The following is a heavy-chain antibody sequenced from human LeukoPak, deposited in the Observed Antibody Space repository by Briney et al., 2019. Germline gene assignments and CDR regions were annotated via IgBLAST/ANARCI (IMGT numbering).Heavy chain of an antibody. CDR3: ARARGYSGPFGGYFDY. J-gene: IGHJ4*02. CDR2: IRYDGSNK. D-gene: IGHD5-12*01. CDR1: GFTFSSYW. V-gene: IGHV3-30*02. Sequence: AGGSLRLSCAASGFTFSSYWMHWVRQAPGKGLEWVAFIRYDGSNKYYADSVKGRFTISRDNSKNTLYLQMNSLRAEDTAVYYCARARGYSGPFGGYFDYWGQGTLVTVSS.